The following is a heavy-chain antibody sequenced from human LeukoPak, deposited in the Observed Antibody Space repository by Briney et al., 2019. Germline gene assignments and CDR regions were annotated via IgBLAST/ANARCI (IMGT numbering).Heavy chain of an antibody. J-gene: IGHJ4*02. D-gene: IGHD2-15*01. V-gene: IGHV3-21*01. CDR1: GFTFSSYS. CDR3: ARAPLGYCSGGSCYDLDY. CDR2: ISSSSSYI. Sequence: TGGSLRLSCVASGFTFSSYSMNWVRQAPGKGLEWVSSISSSSSYIYYADSVKGRFTISRDNAKNSLYLQMNSLRAEDTAVYYCARAPLGYCSGGSCYDLDYWGQGTPVTVSS.